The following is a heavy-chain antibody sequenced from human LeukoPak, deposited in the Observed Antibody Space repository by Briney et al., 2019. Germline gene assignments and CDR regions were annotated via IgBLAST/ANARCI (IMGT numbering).Heavy chain of an antibody. CDR1: GFTFCSYA. CDR2: ISGSGGST. V-gene: IGHV3-23*01. J-gene: IGHJ4*02. CDR3: AKVPGFFDY. Sequence: GGSLSLSRAASGFTFCSYAMISVREAPGKGLEGCSGISGSGGSTYYADSVTGRFTISRDNSKNPLYLQMTTLTAEDKAVYYCAKVPGFFDYWGQGTLVTVSS.